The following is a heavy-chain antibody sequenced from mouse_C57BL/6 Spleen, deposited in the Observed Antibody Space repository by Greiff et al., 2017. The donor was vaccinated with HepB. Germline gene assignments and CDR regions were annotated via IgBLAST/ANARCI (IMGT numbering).Heavy chain of an antibody. D-gene: IGHD3-1*01. Sequence: QVQLQQSGAELVRPGSSVKLSCKASGYTFTSYWMHWVKQRPIQGLEWIGNIDPSDSETHYNQKFKDKATLTVDKSSSTAYMQLSSLTSEDSAVYYCARAPGGLGWYFDVWGTGTTVTVSS. CDR3: ARAPGGLGWYFDV. CDR2: IDPSDSET. CDR1: GYTFTSYW. J-gene: IGHJ1*03. V-gene: IGHV1-52*01.